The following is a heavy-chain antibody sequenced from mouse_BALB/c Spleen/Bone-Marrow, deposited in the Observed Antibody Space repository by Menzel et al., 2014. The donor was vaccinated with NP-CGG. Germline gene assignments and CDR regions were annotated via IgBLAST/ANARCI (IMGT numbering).Heavy chain of an antibody. CDR1: GYTFTSHW. CDR3: TRGGRPPFAY. V-gene: IGHV1S22*01. CDR2: IYPGSGST. D-gene: IGHD2-12*01. Sequence: LQESGSDLVRPGASVKLSCKASGYTFTSHWIHWMKQRPGQGLEWIGNIYPGSGSTNYDEYFKSKATLTVDTSSSTAYMQLSSLTSEDSAVYYCTRGGRPPFAYWGQGTLVTASA. J-gene: IGHJ3*01.